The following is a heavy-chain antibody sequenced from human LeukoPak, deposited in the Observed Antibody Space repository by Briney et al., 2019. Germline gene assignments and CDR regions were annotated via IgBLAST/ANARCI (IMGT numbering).Heavy chain of an antibody. V-gene: IGHV3-21*01. CDR1: GLTFSSYS. CDR2: ISSSSSYI. CDR3: AGGSIAVAGTYVY. J-gene: IGHJ4*02. Sequence: GGSLRLSCAASGLTFSSYSMNWVRQAPGKGLEWVSSISSSSSYIYYADSVKGRFTISRDNAQNSLYLQMNSLRAEDTAVYYCAGGSIAVAGTYVYWGQGTLVTVSS. D-gene: IGHD6-19*01.